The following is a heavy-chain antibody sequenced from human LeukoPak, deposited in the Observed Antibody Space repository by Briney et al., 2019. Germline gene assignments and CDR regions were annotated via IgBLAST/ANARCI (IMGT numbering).Heavy chain of an antibody. J-gene: IGHJ6*03. CDR2: IHPGDSDT. CDR3: ARRPYYYYYMDV. Sequence: GESLKISCQVSGYIFTDYWIAWVRQMPGKGLEWMGIIHPGDSDTRYNPSFQGHVTISADNSISTAYLQWSSLKASDTAMYYCARRPYYYYYMDVWGKGTTVTVSS. CDR1: GYIFTDYW. V-gene: IGHV5-51*01.